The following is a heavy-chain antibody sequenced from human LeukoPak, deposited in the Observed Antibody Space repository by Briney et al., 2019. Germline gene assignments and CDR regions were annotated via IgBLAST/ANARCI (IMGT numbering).Heavy chain of an antibody. D-gene: IGHD4-23*01. V-gene: IGHV4-59*01. CDR2: IYYSGST. CDR3: ARVRGGYWYFDL. CDR1: GGSINSYY. Sequence: SDTLSLTCTVSGGSINSYYWSWIRQPPGKGLEWIGYIYYSGSTNYNPSLKSRVTISVDTSKNQFSPKLSSVTAADTAVYYCARVRGGYWYFDLWGRGTLVTVSS. J-gene: IGHJ2*01.